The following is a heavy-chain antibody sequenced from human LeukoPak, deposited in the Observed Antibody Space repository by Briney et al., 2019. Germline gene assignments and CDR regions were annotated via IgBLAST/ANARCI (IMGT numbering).Heavy chain of an antibody. D-gene: IGHD2-21*02. CDR1: GASISSGNHY. CDR3: ARVVVSAALDL. Sequence: PSETLSLTCSVSGASISSGNHYWSWVRQPPGKGLEWIGYISYTGSTYYNPSLESRLTMSVDTSKNQFSLKLNSVTAADTAVYFCARVVVSAALDLWGQGTLVTVSS. CDR2: ISYTGST. J-gene: IGHJ4*02. V-gene: IGHV4-30-4*08.